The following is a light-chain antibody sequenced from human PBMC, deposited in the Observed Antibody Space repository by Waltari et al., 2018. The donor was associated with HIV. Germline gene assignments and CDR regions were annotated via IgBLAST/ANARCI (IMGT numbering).Light chain of an antibody. CDR2: DAS. CDR3: QQRSNWPGT. CDR1: QNIRKY. Sequence: EIVLTQSPVTLSLSPSEGANLSCTASQNIRKYLGWYQQRSGQPPRLLIYDASTRATGIPARFTGSGSGTDFTLTIDSLEPEDFAMYYCQQRSNWPGTFGPGTRVDVK. V-gene: IGKV3-11*01. J-gene: IGKJ1*01.